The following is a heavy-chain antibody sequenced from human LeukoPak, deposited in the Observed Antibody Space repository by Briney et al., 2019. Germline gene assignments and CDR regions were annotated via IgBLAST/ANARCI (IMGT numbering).Heavy chain of an antibody. D-gene: IGHD5-18*01. J-gene: IGHJ4*02. Sequence: SETLSLTCTVSGGSISSSSYYWGWVRQPPGKGLEWIGSIYYSGSTYYTPSLKSRVTISVDTSKNQFSLKLSSVTAAGTAVYYCARQDMPWIQLRVGYYFDYWGQGTLVTVSS. V-gene: IGHV4-39*01. CDR3: ARQDMPWIQLRVGYYFDY. CDR2: IYYSGST. CDR1: GGSISSSSYY.